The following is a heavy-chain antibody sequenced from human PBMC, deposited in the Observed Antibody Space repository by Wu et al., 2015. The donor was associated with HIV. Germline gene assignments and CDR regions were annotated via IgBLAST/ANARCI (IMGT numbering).Heavy chain of an antibody. D-gene: IGHD3-10*01. CDR3: ARVGGDY. J-gene: IGHJ4*02. Sequence: QVQLEQSGAEVKKPGSSVKVSCKASGGTFSSYAISWVRQAPGQGLEWMGGIIPIFGTANYAQRFKGRVTITADESTRTVYMELSSLRSDDTAVYYCARVGGDYWGQGTLVTVSS. CDR2: IIPIFGTA. CDR1: GGTFSSYA. V-gene: IGHV1-69*12.